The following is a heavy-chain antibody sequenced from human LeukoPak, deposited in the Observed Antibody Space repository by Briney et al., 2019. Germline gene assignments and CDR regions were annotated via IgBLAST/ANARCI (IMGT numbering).Heavy chain of an antibody. V-gene: IGHV4-34*01. Sequence: PSETLSLTCAVYGGSFSGYYWSWIRQPPGKGLEWIGEINHSGSTNYNPSLKSRVTISVDTSKNQFSLKLSSVTAADTAVYYCARDYDSSGLWGQGTLVTVSS. CDR2: INHSGST. J-gene: IGHJ4*02. CDR1: GGSFSGYY. CDR3: ARDYDSSGL. D-gene: IGHD3-22*01.